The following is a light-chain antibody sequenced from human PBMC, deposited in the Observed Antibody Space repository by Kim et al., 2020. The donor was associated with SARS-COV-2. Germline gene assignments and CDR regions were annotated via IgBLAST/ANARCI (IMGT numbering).Light chain of an antibody. CDR1: SSNIGNNY. V-gene: IGLV1-51*01. Sequence: PGQKVTISFSVSSSNIGNNYVSWYQQLPGTAPKLLIYDNNKRPSGIPDRFSGSKSGTSATLGITGLQTGDEADYYCGTWDSSLSAVFGTGTKVTVL. J-gene: IGLJ1*01. CDR3: GTWDSSLSAV. CDR2: DNN.